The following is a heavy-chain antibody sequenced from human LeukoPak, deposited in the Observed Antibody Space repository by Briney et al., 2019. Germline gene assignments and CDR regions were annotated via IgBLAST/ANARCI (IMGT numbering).Heavy chain of an antibody. V-gene: IGHV1-24*01. Sequence: SVKVSCKISGYSLTEVSMHWVRQAPGKGLEWMGGFAPGDGETIYAQNFQGRLIVTEDTSTDTAYMELSSLRSDDTAVYYCATEIVGYGDVNYFDSWGQGTLVTVSS. CDR2: FAPGDGET. CDR3: ATEIVGYGDVNYFDS. CDR1: GYSLTEVS. J-gene: IGHJ4*02. D-gene: IGHD4-17*01.